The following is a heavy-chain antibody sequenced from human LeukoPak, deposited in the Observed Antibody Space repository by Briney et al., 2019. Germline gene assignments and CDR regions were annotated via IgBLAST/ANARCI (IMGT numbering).Heavy chain of an antibody. Sequence: GASVKVSCKASGYTFTSYGISWVRQAPGQGLEWMGWISAFSGDTNYAQKLQGRVTMTRDTSTSTVYMELRRLRSDDTAVYYCGRDIRSDGSPADYWGQGTLVTVSS. J-gene: IGHJ4*02. CDR2: ISAFSGDT. CDR1: GYTFTSYG. CDR3: GRDIRSDGSPADY. D-gene: IGHD2-15*01. V-gene: IGHV1-18*01.